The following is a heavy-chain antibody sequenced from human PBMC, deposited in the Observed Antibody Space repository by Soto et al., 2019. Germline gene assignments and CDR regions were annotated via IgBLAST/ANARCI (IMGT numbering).Heavy chain of an antibody. CDR3: TTDRAKQLSRP. CDR2: IKSKTDGGTT. CDR1: GFTFSNAW. J-gene: IGHJ5*02. D-gene: IGHD6-13*01. V-gene: IGHV3-15*01. Sequence: GGSLRLSCAASGFTFSNAWMSGVRQAPGKGLEWVGRIKSKTDGGTTDYAAPVKGRFTISRDDSKNTLYLQMNSLKTEDTAVYYCTTDRAKQLSRPWGQGTLVTVSS.